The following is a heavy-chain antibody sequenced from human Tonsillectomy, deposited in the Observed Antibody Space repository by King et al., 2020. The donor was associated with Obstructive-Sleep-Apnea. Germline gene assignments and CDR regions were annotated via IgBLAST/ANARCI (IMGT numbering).Heavy chain of an antibody. CDR1: GGSISSGGYS. D-gene: IGHD3-3*01. Sequence: VQLQESGPGLVKPSQTLSLTCAVSGGSISSGGYSWSWIRQPPGKGLEWIGYIYYSGSTYYNPSLKSRVTISVDTSKNQFSLKLSSVTAADTAVYYCARGGRFLEWSRFYYYYGMDVWGQGTTVTVSS. V-gene: IGHV4-30-4*07. CDR2: IYYSGST. J-gene: IGHJ6*02. CDR3: ARGGRFLEWSRFYYYYGMDV.